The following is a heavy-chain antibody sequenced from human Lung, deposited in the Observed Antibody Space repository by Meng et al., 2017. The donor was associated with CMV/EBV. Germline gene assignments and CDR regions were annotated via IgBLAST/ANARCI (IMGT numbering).Heavy chain of an antibody. CDR3: ASGRGSYHYFDY. D-gene: IGHD1-26*01. CDR2: ISAYNGNT. CDR1: GYTFTSYG. J-gene: IGHJ4*02. Sequence: CKASGYTFTSYGISWVRQAPGQGLEWMGWISAYNGNTNYAQKLRGRVTMTTDTSTSTAYMELRSLRSDDTAVYYCASGRGSYHYFDYWGQGTLVTVSS. V-gene: IGHV1-18*01.